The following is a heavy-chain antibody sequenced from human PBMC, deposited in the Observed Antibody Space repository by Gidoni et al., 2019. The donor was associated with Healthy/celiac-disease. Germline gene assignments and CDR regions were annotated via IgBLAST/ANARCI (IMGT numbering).Heavy chain of an antibody. Sequence: QVQLVQSGAEVKKPGSSVKVSCKASGGTFSSYAISWVRQAPGQGLEWMGGIIPIFGTANYAQKFQGRVTITADESTSTAYMELSSLRSEDTAVYYCARSFKGTMIVPAERRAEYFQHWGQGTLVTVSS. D-gene: IGHD3-22*01. V-gene: IGHV1-69*01. J-gene: IGHJ1*01. CDR3: ARSFKGTMIVPAERRAEYFQH. CDR1: GGTFSSYA. CDR2: IIPIFGTA.